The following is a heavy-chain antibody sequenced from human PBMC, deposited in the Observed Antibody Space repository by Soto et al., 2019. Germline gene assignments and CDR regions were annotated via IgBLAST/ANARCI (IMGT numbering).Heavy chain of an antibody. J-gene: IGHJ4*02. CDR3: AAYCGGACYYGTY. CDR1: GFTFSSYS. CDR2: ISSSSSTI. V-gene: IGHV3-48*01. D-gene: IGHD2-21*02. Sequence: PGGSLRLSCAASGFTFSSYSMNWVRQAPGKGLEWVSYISSSSSTIYYADSVKGRFTISRDNSKNMVYLQMDSLRAEDTAVYYCAAYCGGACYYGTYWGQGTMVTVSS.